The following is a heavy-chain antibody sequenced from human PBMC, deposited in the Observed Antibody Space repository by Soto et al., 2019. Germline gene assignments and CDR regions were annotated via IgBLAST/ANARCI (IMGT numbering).Heavy chain of an antibody. D-gene: IGHD2-2*01. Sequence: GGSLRLSCAASGFTFSSYSMNWVRQAPGKGLEWVSSISSSSSYIYYADSVKGRFTISRDNAKNSLYLQMNSLRAEDTAVYYCARFSPYCSSTSCYAGGSGHYYYMDVWGKGTTVTVSS. CDR2: ISSSSSYI. V-gene: IGHV3-21*01. CDR1: GFTFSSYS. J-gene: IGHJ6*03. CDR3: ARFSPYCSSTSCYAGGSGHYYYMDV.